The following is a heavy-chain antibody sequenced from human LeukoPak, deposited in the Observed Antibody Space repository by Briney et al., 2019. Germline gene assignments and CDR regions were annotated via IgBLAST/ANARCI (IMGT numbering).Heavy chain of an antibody. J-gene: IGHJ4*02. CDR2: IYSTGST. Sequence: SETLSLTCSVSGDSIRDYYWTWIRQPPGMGLEWIGYIYSTGSTNYNPSLKSRVTISLDMSKSQFSLKLSSVTAADTAVYYCARQNWANYRYIEGGFDYWGRGTLVSVSS. V-gene: IGHV4-59*08. D-gene: IGHD3-16*02. CDR1: GDSIRDYY. CDR3: ARQNWANYRYIEGGFDY.